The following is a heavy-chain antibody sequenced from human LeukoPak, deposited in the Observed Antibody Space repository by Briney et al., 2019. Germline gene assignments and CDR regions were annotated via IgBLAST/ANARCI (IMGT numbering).Heavy chain of an antibody. CDR3: ARDITSHYFDY. Sequence: GRSLRPSCSASGFTFTRHGMHWVRQAPGKGLEWVAVIWYDGSDKYYTDSVKGRFTISRDNSRNTLYLQMNSLRVEDTAIYYCARDITSHYFDYCGQGALVTVSS. J-gene: IGHJ4*02. CDR2: IWYDGSDK. V-gene: IGHV3-33*01. D-gene: IGHD1-14*01. CDR1: GFTFTRHG.